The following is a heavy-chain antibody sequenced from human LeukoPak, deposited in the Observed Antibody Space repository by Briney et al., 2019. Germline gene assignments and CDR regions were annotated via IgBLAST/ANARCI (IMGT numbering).Heavy chain of an antibody. CDR2: TYYSGTT. J-gene: IGHJ4*02. Sequence: KPSETLSLTCTVSGGSIGTYYWTWIRQPPGKGLEFVGYTYYSGTTNYNPSLRGRVSISVDTSTNRLSLRLNSLTAADTAVYYCARLRSPTVLNPWHFDSWGQGALVTVSS. CDR1: GGSIGTYY. D-gene: IGHD2/OR15-2a*01. V-gene: IGHV4-59*08. CDR3: ARLRSPTVLNPWHFDS.